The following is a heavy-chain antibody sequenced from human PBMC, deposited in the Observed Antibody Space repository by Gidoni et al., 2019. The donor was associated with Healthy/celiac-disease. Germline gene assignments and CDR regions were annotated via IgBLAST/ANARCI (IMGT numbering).Heavy chain of an antibody. J-gene: IGHJ6*02. CDR3: ARAGKPYYYGSGSYPGYYYYGMDV. D-gene: IGHD3-10*01. V-gene: IGHV4-34*01. Sequence: QVQLQQWGAGLLKPSETLSLTCAVYGGSFSGYSWSWIRQPPGKGLEWIGEINHSGSTNYNPSLKSRVTISVDTSKNQFSLKLSSVTAADTAVYYCARAGKPYYYGSGSYPGYYYYGMDVWGQGTTVTVSS. CDR2: INHSGST. CDR1: GGSFSGYS.